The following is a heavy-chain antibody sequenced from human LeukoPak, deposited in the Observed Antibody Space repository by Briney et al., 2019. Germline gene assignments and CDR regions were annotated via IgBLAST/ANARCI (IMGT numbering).Heavy chain of an antibody. V-gene: IGHV3-21*01. J-gene: IGHJ3*02. CDR3: ARALAGYCSSTSCSDAFDI. CDR2: ISSSSYI. D-gene: IGHD2-2*01. Sequence: GGSLRLSCAASGFTFSSYTMNWVRQAPGKGLEWVSSISSSSYIYYADSLKGRFTISRDNAKNSLYLQMNSLRAEDTAVYYCARALAGYCSSTSCSDAFDIWGQGTMVTVSS. CDR1: GFTFSSYT.